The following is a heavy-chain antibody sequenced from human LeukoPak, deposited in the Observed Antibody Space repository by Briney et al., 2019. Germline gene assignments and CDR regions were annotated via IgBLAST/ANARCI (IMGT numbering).Heavy chain of an antibody. CDR3: AKDGEGNYDSSGYYYPRYYYYYYYMDV. Sequence: GGSLRLSCAASGFTFSNYGMSWVRQAPGKGLEWVSGISGSGGSTYYADSVKGRFTISRDNSKNTLYLQMNSLRAEDTAVYYCAKDGEGNYDSSGYYYPRYYYYYYYMDVWGKGTTVTISS. V-gene: IGHV3-23*01. D-gene: IGHD3-22*01. J-gene: IGHJ6*03. CDR2: ISGSGGST. CDR1: GFTFSNYG.